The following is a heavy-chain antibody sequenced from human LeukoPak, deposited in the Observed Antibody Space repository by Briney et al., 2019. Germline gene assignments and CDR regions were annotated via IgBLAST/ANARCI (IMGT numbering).Heavy chain of an antibody. V-gene: IGHV4-61*02. CDR2: IYTTGSI. J-gene: IGHJ6*03. Sequence: PSETLSLTCTVSGGSISSGSYYWSWIRQPAGKGLEWIGRIYTTGSINYNPSLKSRVTISVHTSKNQFSLKLSSVTAADTAVYYCAREYYDLMTDNYPWASDYYYYYMDVWGKGTTVTVSS. CDR3: AREYYDLMTDNYPWASDYYYYYMDV. D-gene: IGHD3-9*01. CDR1: GGSISSGSYY.